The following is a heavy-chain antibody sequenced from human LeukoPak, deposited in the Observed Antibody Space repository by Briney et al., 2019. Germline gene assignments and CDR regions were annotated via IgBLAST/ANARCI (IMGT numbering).Heavy chain of an antibody. CDR3: ARDEYYYGSGSYYTSYMDV. Sequence: ASVKVSCKASGYTFTSYGISWVRQAPGQGLEWMGWISAYNGNTNYAQKLQGRVTMTTDTSTSTAYTELRSLRSDDTAVYYCARDEYYYGSGSYYTSYMDVWGKGTTVTISS. CDR2: ISAYNGNT. D-gene: IGHD3-10*01. CDR1: GYTFTSYG. V-gene: IGHV1-18*01. J-gene: IGHJ6*03.